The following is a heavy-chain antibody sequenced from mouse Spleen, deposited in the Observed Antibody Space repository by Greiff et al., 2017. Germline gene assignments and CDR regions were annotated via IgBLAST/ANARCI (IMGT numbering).Heavy chain of an antibody. V-gene: IGHV1-42*01. Sequence: EVQLQESGPELVKPGASVKISCKASGYSFTGYYMNWVKQSPEKSLEWIGEINPSTGGTTYNQKFKAKATLTVDKSSSTAYMQLKSLTSEDSAVYYCARRGPLVTFAYWGQGTLVTVSA. CDR1: GYSFTGYY. CDR3: ARRGPLVTFAY. J-gene: IGHJ3*01. CDR2: INPSTGGT.